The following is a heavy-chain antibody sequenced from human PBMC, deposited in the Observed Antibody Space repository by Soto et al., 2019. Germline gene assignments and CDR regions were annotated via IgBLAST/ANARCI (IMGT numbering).Heavy chain of an antibody. CDR1: GFTFSVFA. V-gene: IGHV3-23*01. D-gene: IGHD7-27*01. CDR2: ISGRGENT. CDR3: AKDRGTGDYGVNAVHI. J-gene: IGHJ3*02. Sequence: EVQLLESGGGLVQPGGSLRLSCAASGFTFSVFAMSWVRQAPGKGLELVSTISGRGENTYYADSVKGRFTISRDNYKNTLNLQMNSLRGEDTAVYYCAKDRGTGDYGVNAVHIWWQRTIVTVAS.